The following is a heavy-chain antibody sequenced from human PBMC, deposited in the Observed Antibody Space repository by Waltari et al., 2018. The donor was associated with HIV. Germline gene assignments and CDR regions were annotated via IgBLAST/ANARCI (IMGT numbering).Heavy chain of an antibody. Sequence: EVQLVESGGGLVQPGGYLRLSCAASGFNFSSYWLSWVRQAPGKEREWVANINQDGREKYYVDSVKGRFTISRDNAKNSLYLQMNSLRAEDTAVYYCARDYSSTSCYYFDYWGQGTLVTVSS. D-gene: IGHD2-2*01. V-gene: IGHV3-7*01. CDR1: GFNFSSYW. CDR2: INQDGREK. CDR3: ARDYSSTSCYYFDY. J-gene: IGHJ4*02.